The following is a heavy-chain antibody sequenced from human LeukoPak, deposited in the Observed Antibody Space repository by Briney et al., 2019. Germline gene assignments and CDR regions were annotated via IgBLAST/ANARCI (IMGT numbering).Heavy chain of an antibody. Sequence: ASVKVSCKASGYTFTSYYMHWVRQAPGQGLEWMGRINPSGGSTTYAQNFQGRVTMTRDTSMSTVYMELSSLRSEDAAVYYCARGGSSSTQTHYYYGMDVWGQGTTVTVSS. J-gene: IGHJ6*02. CDR2: INPSGGST. CDR3: ARGGSSSTQTHYYYGMDV. CDR1: GYTFTSYY. V-gene: IGHV1-46*01. D-gene: IGHD2-2*01.